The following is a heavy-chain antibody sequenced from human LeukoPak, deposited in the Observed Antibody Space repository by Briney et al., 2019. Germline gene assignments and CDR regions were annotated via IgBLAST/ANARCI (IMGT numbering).Heavy chain of an antibody. CDR1: GYTFTTYG. D-gene: IGHD4-11*01. J-gene: IGHJ4*02. V-gene: IGHV1-18*01. CDR2: IDTYNGNT. Sequence: ASVKVSFKASGYTFTTYGFSWVRQAPGQGLEWMGWIDTYNGNTNYAQRFQGRVTVTTDTSTSTAYMELRSLRSDDTAVYYCAGALYSNYVLGLYYLEYWGQGTLVTVYS. CDR3: AGALYSNYVLGLYYLEY.